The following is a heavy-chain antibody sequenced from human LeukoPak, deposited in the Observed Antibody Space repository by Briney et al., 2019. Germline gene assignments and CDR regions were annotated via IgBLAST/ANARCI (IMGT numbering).Heavy chain of an antibody. V-gene: IGHV3-64*01. CDR2: IRSNGGST. CDR1: GFTFSSYA. CDR3: ATLDPRYYYDSSGDAFDI. Sequence: PGGSLRLSCAASGFTFSSYAMHWVRQAPGKGLEYVSAIRSNGGSTYYANSVKGRFTISRDNSKNTLYLQMGSLRAEDMAVYYCATLDPRYYYDSSGDAFDIWGQRTMVTVSS. J-gene: IGHJ3*02. D-gene: IGHD3-22*01.